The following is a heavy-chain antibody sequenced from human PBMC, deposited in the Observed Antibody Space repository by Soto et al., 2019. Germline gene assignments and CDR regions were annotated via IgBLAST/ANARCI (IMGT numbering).Heavy chain of an antibody. CDR1: GFTFDDYA. Sequence: PGGSLRLSCAASGFTFDDYAMHWVRQAPGKGLEWVSGISWNSGSIGYADSVKGRFTISRDNAKNSLYLQMNSLRAEDTALYYCAKDIFRVVTANSYFDYWGQGTLVTVSS. J-gene: IGHJ4*02. CDR2: ISWNSGSI. D-gene: IGHD2-21*02. V-gene: IGHV3-9*01. CDR3: AKDIFRVVTANSYFDY.